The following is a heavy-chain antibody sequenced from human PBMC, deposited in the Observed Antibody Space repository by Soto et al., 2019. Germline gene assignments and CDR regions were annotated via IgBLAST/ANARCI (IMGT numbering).Heavy chain of an antibody. V-gene: IGHV1-69*13. CDR1: GGTFSSYA. Sequence: GASVKVSCKASGGTFSSYAIGWVRQAPGQGLEWMGGIIPISGTANYAQKLQGRVTITADESTSTAYMELSSLRSEDTAVYYCARSQGSSTSLEIYYYYYGMDVWGQGTTVTVS. J-gene: IGHJ6*02. CDR2: IIPISGTA. CDR3: ARSQGSSTSLEIYYYYYGMDV. D-gene: IGHD2-2*01.